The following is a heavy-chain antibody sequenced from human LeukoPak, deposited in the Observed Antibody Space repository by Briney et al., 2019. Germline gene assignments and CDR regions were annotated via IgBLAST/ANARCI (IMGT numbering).Heavy chain of an antibody. Sequence: PSETLSLTCAVYGGSFSGYYWSWIRQPPGKGLEWIGEINHSGSTNYNPSLKSRVTISVDTSKNQFSLKLSSVTAADTAVYYCARQNSIGYYYYYMDVWGKGTTVTVSS. J-gene: IGHJ6*03. D-gene: IGHD4-11*01. CDR1: GGSFSGYY. CDR3: ARQNSIGYYYYYMDV. V-gene: IGHV4-34*01. CDR2: INHSGST.